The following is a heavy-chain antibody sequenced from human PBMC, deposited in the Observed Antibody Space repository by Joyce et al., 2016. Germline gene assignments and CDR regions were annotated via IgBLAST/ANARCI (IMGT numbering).Heavy chain of an antibody. J-gene: IGHJ5*02. CDR2: INHSGSP. Sequence: QVQLQQWGAGLLKPSETLSLTCAVYGGSFSGYYWSWIRQPPGKGLEWIGEINHSGSPNYNPSLKSRFTISVDTSKNQFSLKLSSVTATDTAVYYCARGPRSNWGLVWFDPWGQGTLVTVSS. V-gene: IGHV4-34*01. CDR1: GGSFSGYY. CDR3: ARGPRSNWGLVWFDP. D-gene: IGHD7-27*01.